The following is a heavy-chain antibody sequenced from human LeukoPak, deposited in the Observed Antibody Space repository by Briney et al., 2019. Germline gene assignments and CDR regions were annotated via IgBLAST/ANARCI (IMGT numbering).Heavy chain of an antibody. D-gene: IGHD2-2*01. J-gene: IGHJ4*02. CDR2: IYPGDSDT. CDR1: GYSFTSYW. Sequence: GESLKISCKGSGYSFTSYWIGWVRQMPGEGLEWMGIIYPGDSDTRYSPSFQGQVTISADKSISTAYLQWSSLKASDTAMYYCARQELYCSSTSCYDYWGQGTLVTVSS. CDR3: ARQELYCSSTSCYDY. V-gene: IGHV5-51*01.